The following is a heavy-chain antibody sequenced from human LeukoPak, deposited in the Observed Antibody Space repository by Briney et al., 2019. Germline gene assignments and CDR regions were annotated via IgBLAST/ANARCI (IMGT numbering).Heavy chain of an antibody. CDR1: GFTFSSHG. CDR2: ISFDGSNK. Sequence: GGSLRPSCVASGFTFSSHGIHWVRQAPGKGLEWVAVISFDGSNKYFADSVKGRFTISRDNSKNTLYLQMNSLRAEDTAVYYCARGASGFDPWGQGTLVTVSS. CDR3: ARGASGFDP. V-gene: IGHV3-30*03. J-gene: IGHJ5*02.